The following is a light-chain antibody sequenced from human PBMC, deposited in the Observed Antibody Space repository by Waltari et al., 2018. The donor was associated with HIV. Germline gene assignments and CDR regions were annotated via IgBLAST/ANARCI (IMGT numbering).Light chain of an antibody. CDR3: QTWGTGIQV. J-gene: IGLJ2*01. CDR1: SGHINYV. CDR2: LNSEGRH. V-gene: IGLV4-69*01. Sequence: QVVLTQPPSASASLGASVKLTCTLSSGHINYVLAWHQQQPPKGPRFLVKLNSEGRHTKGDGIPDRFSGSSSGAERYLTISSLQSEDEADYFCQTWGTGIQVFGGGTRLTVL.